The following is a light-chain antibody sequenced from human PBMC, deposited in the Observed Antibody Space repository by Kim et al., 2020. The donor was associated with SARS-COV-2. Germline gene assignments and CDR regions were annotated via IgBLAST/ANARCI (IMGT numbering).Light chain of an antibody. Sequence: SYELTQPPSVSVAPGQTATLTCGGNDIEAKSVHWYQQRPGQAPVVVVHDDRDRPSGIPERFSGSNSGNTATLTITWVEDGDEADYYCQVWDSASDHVIFGGGTQLTVL. CDR3: QVWDSASDHVI. J-gene: IGLJ2*01. CDR2: DDR. V-gene: IGLV3-21*02. CDR1: DIEAKS.